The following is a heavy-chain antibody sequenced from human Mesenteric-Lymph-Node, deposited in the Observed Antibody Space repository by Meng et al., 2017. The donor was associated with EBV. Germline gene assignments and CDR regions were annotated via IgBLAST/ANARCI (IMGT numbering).Heavy chain of an antibody. Sequence: QITLKESGPTLVKPTQTPTLTCTFSGCPRSTSGVCVGWIRQAPGKPLEWPALMYWGDDMRYSLSLKSRLTITKDTSKIQMVLTMTNMEPVDAATYYCAHRPPAAVAGCSFDYWGQGPLVTVYS. CDR2: MYWGDDM. CDR1: GCPRSTSGVC. CDR3: AHRPPAAVAGCSFDY. J-gene: IGHJ4*02. D-gene: IGHD6-19*01. V-gene: IGHV2-5*02.